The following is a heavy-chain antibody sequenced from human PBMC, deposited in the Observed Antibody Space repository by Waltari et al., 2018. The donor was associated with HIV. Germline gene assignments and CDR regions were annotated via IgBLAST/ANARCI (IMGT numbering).Heavy chain of an antibody. CDR2: INVGNLQT. CDR1: GFNFNNNV. J-gene: IGHJ4*02. V-gene: IGHV1-3*01. CDR3: ATGTDWLVNVLEY. D-gene: IGHD6-19*01. Sequence: QVKKPGASVKVSCKTSGFNFNNNVIHWVRQAPGQGLEWMGSINVGNLQTRYSQMFQGRVRFTRDTSETTIFMEVSSLKVEDTAIYFCATGTDWLVNVLEYWGQGTLVTVSS.